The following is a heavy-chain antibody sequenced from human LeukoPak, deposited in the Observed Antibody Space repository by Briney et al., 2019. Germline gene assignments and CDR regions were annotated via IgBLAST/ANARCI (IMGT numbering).Heavy chain of an antibody. J-gene: IGHJ4*02. CDR1: GGSISSGDYY. V-gene: IGHV4-30-4*08. D-gene: IGHD3-22*01. Sequence: SQTLSLTCTVSGGSISSGDYYWSWIRQPPGKGLEWIGYIYYSGSTYYNPSLKSRVTISVDTSKNQFSLKLSSVTAADTAVYYCARDPSTYYDSSGYSGHRGQGTLVTVSS. CDR2: IYYSGST. CDR3: ARDPSTYYDSSGYSGH.